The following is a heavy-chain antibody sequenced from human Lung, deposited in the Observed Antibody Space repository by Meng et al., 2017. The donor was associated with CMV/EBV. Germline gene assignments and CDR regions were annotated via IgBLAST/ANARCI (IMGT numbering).Heavy chain of an antibody. CDR2: IYYTGSA. J-gene: IGHJ4*02. CDR3: GKTTMGRPPDD. D-gene: IGHD1-14*01. V-gene: IGHV4-39*07. CDR1: GGSITSSNYY. Sequence: SESLSLXCTVSGGSITSSNYYWGWIRQPPGKGLEWIGTIYYTGSAYYNSSLQSRVTISVDTSQNQFSLKLSSMTAADTAVYYCGKTTMGRPPDDWGQGTRVNVDS.